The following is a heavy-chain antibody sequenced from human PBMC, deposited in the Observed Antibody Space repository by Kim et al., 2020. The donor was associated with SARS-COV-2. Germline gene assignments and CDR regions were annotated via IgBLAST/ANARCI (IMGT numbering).Heavy chain of an antibody. J-gene: IGHJ4*02. D-gene: IGHD1-1*01. CDR3: AASNQQLVRLSFDD. CDR2: IFYSGKT. V-gene: IGHV4-39*01. CDR1: GGFISNKSYY. Sequence: SETLSLTCTVSGGFISNKSYYWDWIRQAPGKGLEWIGRIFYSGKTSYNPSLRSRVTISVDTSKNQFSLQLSSVTAADTAVYYCAASNQQLVRLSFDDWGQGSLVIVSS.